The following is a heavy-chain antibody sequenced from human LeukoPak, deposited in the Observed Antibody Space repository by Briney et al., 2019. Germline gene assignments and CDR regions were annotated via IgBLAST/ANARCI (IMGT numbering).Heavy chain of an antibody. V-gene: IGHV4-59*01. CDR1: GGSISSYY. Sequence: SETLSLTCTVSGGSISSYYWSWIRQPPGKGLEWIGYIYYSGTTNYNPSLKSRVTISVDTSKNQFSLKLSSVTAADTAVYYCAREGGDAFDIWGQGTMVTVSS. CDR3: AREGGDAFDI. D-gene: IGHD1-26*01. CDR2: IYYSGTT. J-gene: IGHJ3*02.